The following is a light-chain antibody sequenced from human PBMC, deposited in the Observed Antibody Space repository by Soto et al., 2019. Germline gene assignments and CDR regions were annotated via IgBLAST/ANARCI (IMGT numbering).Light chain of an antibody. Sequence: QSVLTQPPSASGSPGQSVTISCTGTSSDVGGYNYVSWYQQHPGKAPKLMIYEVSKRPSGVPDRFSGSKSGNTASLTVSGLQAEDEADYYCSSYAGSQSVFGTGTKVTV. J-gene: IGLJ1*01. CDR1: SSDVGGYNY. V-gene: IGLV2-8*01. CDR3: SSYAGSQSV. CDR2: EVS.